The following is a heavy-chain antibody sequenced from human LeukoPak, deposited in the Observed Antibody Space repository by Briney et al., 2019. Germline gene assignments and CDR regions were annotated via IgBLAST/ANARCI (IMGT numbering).Heavy chain of an antibody. CDR2: IRYDGSNK. D-gene: IGHD1-26*01. J-gene: IGHJ3*02. Sequence: PGGSLRLSCAASGFTFSSYGMHWVRQAPGKGLEWVAFIRYDGSNKYYADSVKGRFTISRDNSKNTLYLQMNSLRAEDAAVYYCAVPHSGSYLDAFDIWGQGQWSPSLQ. CDR1: GFTFSSYG. V-gene: IGHV3-30*02. CDR3: AVPHSGSYLDAFDI.